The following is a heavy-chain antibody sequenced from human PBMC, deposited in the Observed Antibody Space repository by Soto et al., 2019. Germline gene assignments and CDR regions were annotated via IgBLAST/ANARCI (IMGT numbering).Heavy chain of an antibody. Sequence: EVQLVESGGGMVKPGGCLRLSCVASEFTFSSYSMIRVRKAPGKGLEWVSSISSSSSYIYYADSVKGRFTSSRDDAKNALYLQMNSLRAEDSAAYYCARAGGDCDWGQGTLVAVSS. CDR3: ARAGGDCD. V-gene: IGHV3-21*04. CDR2: ISSSSSYI. CDR1: EFTFSSYS. J-gene: IGHJ4*02. D-gene: IGHD2-21*02.